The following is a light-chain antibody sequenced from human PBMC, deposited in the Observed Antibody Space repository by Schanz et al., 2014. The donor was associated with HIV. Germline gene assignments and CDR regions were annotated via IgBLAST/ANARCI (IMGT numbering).Light chain of an antibody. J-gene: IGKJ2*01. CDR3: QQVNSYPYT. Sequence: DIQMTQSPSFLSASVGDRVTITCRASQSISSYLNWYQQKPGKAPKLLIYAASTLQSGVPSRFSGSGSGTDFTLTIGSLQPEDFATYYCQQVNSYPYTFGQGTKVEIK. CDR2: AAS. V-gene: IGKV1-9*01. CDR1: QSISSY.